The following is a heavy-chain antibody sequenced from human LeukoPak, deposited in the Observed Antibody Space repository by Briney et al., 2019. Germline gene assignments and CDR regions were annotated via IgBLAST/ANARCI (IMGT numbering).Heavy chain of an antibody. CDR1: GFTFSSYA. D-gene: IGHD4-17*01. CDR2: ISGSNDNT. J-gene: IGHJ4*02. Sequence: GGSLRLSCAASGFTFSSYAMSWVRQAPGKGLEWISSISGSNDNTYYADSVKDRFTISRDNSKNTLSLQMNSLRAEDTAVYYCAKGRGTTVTSAANYWGQGTLVTVSS. CDR3: AKGRGTTVTSAANY. V-gene: IGHV3-23*01.